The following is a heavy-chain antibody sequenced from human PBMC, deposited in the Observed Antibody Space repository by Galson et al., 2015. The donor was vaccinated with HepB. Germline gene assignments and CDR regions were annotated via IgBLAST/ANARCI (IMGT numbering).Heavy chain of an antibody. CDR2: FDPEDGET. CDR3: ATEGREIAAAGTSKNYYYYGMDV. CDR1: GYTLTELS. D-gene: IGHD6-13*01. Sequence: SVKVSCKVSGYTLTELSMHWVRQAPGKGLEWMGGFDPEDGETIYAQKFQGRVTMTEDTSTDTAYMELSSLRSEDTAVYYCATEGREIAAAGTSKNYYYYGMDVWGQGTTVTVSS. V-gene: IGHV1-24*01. J-gene: IGHJ6*02.